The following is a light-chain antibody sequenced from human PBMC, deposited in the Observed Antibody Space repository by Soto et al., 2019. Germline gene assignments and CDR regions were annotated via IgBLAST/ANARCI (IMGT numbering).Light chain of an antibody. J-gene: IGKJ1*01. CDR1: QSVSSSY. CDR3: QQYGSTPWT. CDR2: GAS. Sequence: EIVLTQSPGTLSLSPGERATLSCRASQSVSSSYLAWYQQKPGQAPRLLIYGASSSATGIPDRFSGSGSGTDFTLTISRLEPEDVAVYYCQQYGSTPWTFGQGTKVEIK. V-gene: IGKV3-20*01.